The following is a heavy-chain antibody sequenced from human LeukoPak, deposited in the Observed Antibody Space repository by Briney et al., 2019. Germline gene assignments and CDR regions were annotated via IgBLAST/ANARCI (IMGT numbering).Heavy chain of an antibody. CDR1: GGTFSSYT. Sequence: GASVKVSCKASGGTFSSYTISWVRQAPGQGLEWMGRIIPILGIANYAQKFQGRVTITADKSTSTAYMELSSLRSEDTAVYYCARANFHKTYDFWSGYYTGFFDYWGQGTLVTVSS. CDR3: ARANFHKTYDFWSGYYTGFFDY. J-gene: IGHJ4*02. D-gene: IGHD3-3*01. CDR2: IIPILGIA. V-gene: IGHV1-69*02.